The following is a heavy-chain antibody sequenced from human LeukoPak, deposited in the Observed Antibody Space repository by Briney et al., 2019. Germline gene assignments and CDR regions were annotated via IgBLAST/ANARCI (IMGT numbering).Heavy chain of an antibody. V-gene: IGHV1-2*02. CDR2: INPNSGGT. CDR1: GYTFTGYY. Sequence: ASVKVSCKASGYTFTGYYMHWVRQAPGRGLEWMGWINPNSGGTNYAQKFQGRVTMTRDTSISTAYMELSRLRSDDTAVYYCASEVTIFGVNWFDPWGQGTLVTVSS. CDR3: ASEVTIFGVNWFDP. J-gene: IGHJ5*02. D-gene: IGHD3-3*01.